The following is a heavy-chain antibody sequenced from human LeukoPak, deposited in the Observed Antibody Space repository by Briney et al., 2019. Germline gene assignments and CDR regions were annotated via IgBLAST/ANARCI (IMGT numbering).Heavy chain of an antibody. CDR2: IYYSGST. D-gene: IGHD2-21*01. CDR1: GGSINSGAYY. Sequence: PSQTLSLTCTVSGGSINSGAYYWSWIRQHPGKGLEWIGYIYYSGSTYYSPSLKSRLSISIDTSKNQFSLKMTSVTAADTAVYYCAREVRKFGDHLFDYWGRGTLVTVSS. J-gene: IGHJ4*02. CDR3: AREVRKFGDHLFDY. V-gene: IGHV4-31*03.